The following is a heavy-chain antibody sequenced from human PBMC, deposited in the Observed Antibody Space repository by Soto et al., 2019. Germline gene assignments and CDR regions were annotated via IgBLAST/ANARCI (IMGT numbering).Heavy chain of an antibody. CDR3: APKAGGAIDY. Sequence: QLQLQESGPGLVKPSETLSLTGTVSGGSISSSSYDWGWIRQPPGKGREWIGSIYDSGSTYYNPSLKRRVTISVDTSKIQFSLKLSYVTAADTAVYYCAPKAGGAIDYWCQGTLVTVSS. D-gene: IGHD1-26*01. V-gene: IGHV4-39*01. J-gene: IGHJ4*02. CDR2: IYDSGST. CDR1: GGSISSSSYD.